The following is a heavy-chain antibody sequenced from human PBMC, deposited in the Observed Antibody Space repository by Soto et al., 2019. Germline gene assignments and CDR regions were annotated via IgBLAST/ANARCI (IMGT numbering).Heavy chain of an antibody. V-gene: IGHV1-69*13. CDR3: ARLNDYVSNYYYGMDV. J-gene: IGHJ6*02. Sequence: GASVKVSCKASGGTFSSYAISWVRQAPGQGLEWMGGIIPIFGTANYAQKFRGRVTITADESTSTAYMELSSLRSEDTAVYYCARLNDYVSNYYYGMDVWGQGTTVTVSS. D-gene: IGHD3-16*01. CDR2: IIPIFGTA. CDR1: GGTFSSYA.